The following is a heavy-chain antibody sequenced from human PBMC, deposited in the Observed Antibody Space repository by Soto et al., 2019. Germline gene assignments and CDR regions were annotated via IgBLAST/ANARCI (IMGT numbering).Heavy chain of an antibody. V-gene: IGHV3-74*01. CDR1: GFTFSSYW. Sequence: GGSLRLSCAASGFTFSSYWMHWVRQAPGKGLVRVSRINSDGSSTSYADSVKGRFTISRDNAKNTLYLQMNSLRAEDTAVYYCARDLRDDFWSGYLYYYYYYGMDVWGQGTTVTVSS. CDR3: ARDLRDDFWSGYLYYYYYYGMDV. D-gene: IGHD3-3*01. J-gene: IGHJ6*02. CDR2: INSDGSST.